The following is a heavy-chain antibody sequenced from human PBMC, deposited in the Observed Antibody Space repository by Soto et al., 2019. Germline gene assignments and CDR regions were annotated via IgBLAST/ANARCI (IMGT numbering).Heavy chain of an antibody. D-gene: IGHD1-1*01. Sequence: EVQLVESGGGLVKPGGSLRLSCAASGFPFSNFDMNWVRQAPGKGLEWVSSITSNSIYIYYADSVTGRFTVSRDNAKNSLYLQMDSLRAEDTAVYYCARDLSGGNYYYHGLDVWGQGTTVTVSS. CDR3: ARDLSGGNYYYHGLDV. J-gene: IGHJ6*02. CDR2: ITSNSIYI. CDR1: GFPFSNFD. V-gene: IGHV3-21*01.